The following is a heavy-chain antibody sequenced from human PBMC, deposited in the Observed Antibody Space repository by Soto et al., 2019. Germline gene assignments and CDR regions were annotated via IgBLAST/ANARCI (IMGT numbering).Heavy chain of an antibody. J-gene: IGHJ6*02. CDR1: GGTFSSYT. D-gene: IGHD3-3*01. CDR3: ARELGGLGYYYGMDV. Sequence: QVQLVQSGAEVKKHGSSVKVSCKASGGTFSSYTISWVRQAPGQGLEWMGRIIPILGIANYAQKFQGRVTITAATSTSTAYMELSSLRSEDTAVYYCARELGGLGYYYGMDVWGQGTTVTVSS. CDR2: IIPILGIA. V-gene: IGHV1-69*08.